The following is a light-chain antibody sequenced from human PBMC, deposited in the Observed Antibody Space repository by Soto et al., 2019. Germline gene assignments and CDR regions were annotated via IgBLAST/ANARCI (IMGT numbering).Light chain of an antibody. J-gene: IGKJ1*01. CDR3: QQYGSSPRT. CDR1: QSIRSNY. Sequence: EIVWTQSPGTLSLSPGERATLSCRASQSIRSNYVAWYQQKPGQGPRLLIYGASSSATGIPDRISGSGSGTDFTLIISRLEPEDFAMYYCQQYGSSPRTFGQGTKVDIK. CDR2: GAS. V-gene: IGKV3-20*01.